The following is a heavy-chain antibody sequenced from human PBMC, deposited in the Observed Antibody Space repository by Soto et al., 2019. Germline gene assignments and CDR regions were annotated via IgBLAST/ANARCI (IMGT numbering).Heavy chain of an antibody. Sequence: SETLSLTCAVSGGSISSGGYSWSWIRQPPGKGLEWIGYIYHSGSTYYNPSLKSRVTISVDRSKNQFSLKLSSVTAADTAVYYCARAWMYYYDSSGYYSTGPFDIWGQGTMVTVSS. J-gene: IGHJ3*02. D-gene: IGHD3-22*01. CDR1: GGSISSGGYS. V-gene: IGHV4-30-2*01. CDR3: ARAWMYYYDSSGYYSTGPFDI. CDR2: IYHSGST.